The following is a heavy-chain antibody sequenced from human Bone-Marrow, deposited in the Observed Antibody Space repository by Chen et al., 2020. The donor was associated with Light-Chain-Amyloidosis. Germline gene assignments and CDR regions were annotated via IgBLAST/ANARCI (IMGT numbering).Heavy chain of an antibody. J-gene: IGHJ4*02. CDR3: ARRRDGYNFDY. CDR1: GYTFPNYW. V-gene: IGHV5-51*01. CDR2: IYPDDSDA. Sequence: EVQLEQSGSEMIKPGESLKISCKGSGYTFPNYWIGWVRQMPGKGLEWMGVIYPDDSDARYSPSFEGQVTISADKSITTAYLQWRSLKASDTAMYYCARRRDGYNFDYWGQGTLVTVSS. D-gene: IGHD5-12*01.